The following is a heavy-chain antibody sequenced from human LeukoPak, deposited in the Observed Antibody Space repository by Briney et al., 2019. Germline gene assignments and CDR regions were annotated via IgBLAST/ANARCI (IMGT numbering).Heavy chain of an antibody. CDR1: GYTFTSYG. V-gene: IGHV1-18*01. CDR2: ISAYNGNT. D-gene: IGHD6-13*01. CDR3: ARAPQQQLYGGWIDWFDP. Sequence: GASVKVSCKASGYTFTSYGISWVRQAPGQGLEWMGWISAYNGNTNYAQKLQGRVTMTTDTSTSTAYMELRSLRSDDTAVYYCARAPQQQLYGGWIDWFDPWGQGTLVTVSS. J-gene: IGHJ5*02.